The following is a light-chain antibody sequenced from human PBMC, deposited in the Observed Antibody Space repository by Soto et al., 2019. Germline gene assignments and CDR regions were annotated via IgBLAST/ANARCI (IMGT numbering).Light chain of an antibody. CDR1: QRVSSSY. CDR2: GAS. CDR3: QRYGNSPPFT. V-gene: IGKV3-20*01. J-gene: IGKJ2*01. Sequence: EIVLTQSPGTLSLSPGERATLSCRASQRVSSSYLAWYQQKPGQAPRLLIYGASSRATGIPDRFSGSGSGTDFTLTISRPEPEDFAVYFCQRYGNSPPFTFGQGTKVEI.